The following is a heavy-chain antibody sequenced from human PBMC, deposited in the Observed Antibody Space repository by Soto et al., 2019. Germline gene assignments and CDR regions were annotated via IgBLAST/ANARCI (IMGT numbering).Heavy chain of an antibody. CDR3: ARDTVTTPPYYYGMDV. CDR2: IWYDGSNK. V-gene: IGHV3-33*01. D-gene: IGHD4-4*01. Sequence: QVQLVESGGGVVQPGRSLRLSCAASGFTFSSYGMHWVRQAPGKGLEWVAVIWYDGSNKYYADSVKGRFTNSRDNSKNTLYLQMNSLRAEDTAVYYCARDTVTTPPYYYGMDVWGQGTTVTVSS. CDR1: GFTFSSYG. J-gene: IGHJ6*02.